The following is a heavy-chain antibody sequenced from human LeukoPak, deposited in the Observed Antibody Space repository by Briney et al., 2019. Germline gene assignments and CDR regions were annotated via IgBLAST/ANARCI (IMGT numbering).Heavy chain of an antibody. V-gene: IGHV1-2*04. Sequence: ASVKVSCKASGYRFTDFSIYWVRQAPGQGLEWMGWSNPNTGDAKYAEKFQGWITMTNDTSIRTAYTEIRSLKSDDTAIYYCATGGPQTSGEKRGLDYWGQGTLVTVSS. CDR1: GYRFTDFS. CDR3: ATGGPQTSGEKRGLDY. D-gene: IGHD6-25*01. CDR2: SNPNTGDA. J-gene: IGHJ4*02.